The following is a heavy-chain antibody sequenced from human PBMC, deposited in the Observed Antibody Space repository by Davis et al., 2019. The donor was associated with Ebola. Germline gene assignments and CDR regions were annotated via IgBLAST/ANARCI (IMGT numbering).Heavy chain of an antibody. CDR2: IYSGGSP. D-gene: IGHD5-24*01. V-gene: IGHV3-53*01. CDR1: GFTVSSNY. J-gene: IGHJ6*02. Sequence: GGSLRLSCAASGFTVSSNYMSWVRQAPGKGLEWVSLIYSGGSPYYADSVKGRFTISRDNAKNSLYLQMNSLRAEDTAVYYCARDRDGYNWDYYYGMDVWGQGTTVTVSS. CDR3: ARDRDGYNWDYYYGMDV.